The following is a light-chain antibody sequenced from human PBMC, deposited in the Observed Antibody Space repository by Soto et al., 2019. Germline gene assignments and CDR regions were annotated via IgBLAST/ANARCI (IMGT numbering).Light chain of an antibody. CDR1: QSLVNSDGDTY. CDR2: KVS. Sequence: DVLMTQSPLSLPVTLGQPASISCTCSQSLVNSDGDTYLSWYQQRPGQSPRRLIYKVSNRDSGXPXXFSGSASGIDFTLKISRVEAEDVRVYYCLQGTDCPTFGQGTKLEIK. J-gene: IGKJ2*01. CDR3: LQGTDCPT. V-gene: IGKV2-30*01.